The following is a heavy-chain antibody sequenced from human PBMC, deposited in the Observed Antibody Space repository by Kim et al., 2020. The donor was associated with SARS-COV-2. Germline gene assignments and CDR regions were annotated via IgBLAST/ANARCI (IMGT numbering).Heavy chain of an antibody. CDR2: IYYSGST. CDR3: ARRQYRVWFFDY. D-gene: IGHD3-10*01. CDR1: GGSISSSSYY. J-gene: IGHJ4*02. Sequence: SETLSLTCTVSGGSISSSSYYWGWIRQPPGKGLEWIGSIYYSGSTYYNPSLKSRVTISVDTSKNQFSLKLSSVTAADTAVYYCARRQYRVWFFDYWGQGTLVTVSS. V-gene: IGHV4-39*01.